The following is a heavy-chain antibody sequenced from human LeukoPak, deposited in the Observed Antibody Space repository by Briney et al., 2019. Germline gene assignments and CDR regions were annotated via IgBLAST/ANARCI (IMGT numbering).Heavy chain of an antibody. J-gene: IGHJ4*02. D-gene: IGHD3-22*01. CDR1: GLTLSNYG. CDR3: AKRGVVIRVILVGFHKEAYYFDS. CDR2: ISDSGGRT. V-gene: IGHV3-23*01. Sequence: GGSLRLSCAVSGLTLSNYGMSWVRQAPGKGLEWVAGISDSGGRTNYADSVKGRFTISRDNPKNTLYLQMNSLSADDTAVYFCAKRGVVIRVILVGFHKEAYYFDSWGQGALVTVSS.